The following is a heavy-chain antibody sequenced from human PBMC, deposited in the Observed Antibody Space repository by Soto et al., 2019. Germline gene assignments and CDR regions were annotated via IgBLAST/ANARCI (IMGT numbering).Heavy chain of an antibody. D-gene: IGHD3-16*01. Sequence: DVQLVDSGGGLVQPGGSLRLSCAASGFTFINYAMSWFRQAPGKGLEWVSLVSATAGTTYYTDSVKGRFTISRDNSRNTVYLQMNSLRADDTAVYYCAKDRLAGGFDYWGQGTLGTVSS. CDR3: AKDRLAGGFDY. V-gene: IGHV3-23*04. CDR2: VSATAGTT. CDR1: GFTFINYA. J-gene: IGHJ4*02.